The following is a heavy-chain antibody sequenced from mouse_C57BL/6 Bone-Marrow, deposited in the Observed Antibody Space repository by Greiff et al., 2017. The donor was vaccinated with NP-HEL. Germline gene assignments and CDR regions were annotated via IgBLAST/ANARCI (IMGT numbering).Heavy chain of an antibody. Sequence: QVQLQQPGAELVKPGASVKMSCKASGYTFTSYWITWVKQRPGQGLEWIGDIYPGSGSTNYNEKFKSKATLTVDTSSSTAYMQLSSLTSEDSAVYYCAREDYDYDDWYFAVWGTGTTVTVSA. D-gene: IGHD2-4*01. CDR1: GYTFTSYW. J-gene: IGHJ1*03. CDR3: AREDYDYDDWYFAV. CDR2: IYPGSGST. V-gene: IGHV1-55*01.